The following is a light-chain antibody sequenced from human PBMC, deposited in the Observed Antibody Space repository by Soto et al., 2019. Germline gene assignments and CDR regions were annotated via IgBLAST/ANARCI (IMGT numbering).Light chain of an antibody. Sequence: EIVFTHSPFTLSLSPGERATLSFMASQSVSSSFLAWYQQRPGQAPRLLIYAVSNTAPGIPDRFSGSGSGTDYTLTISSLQPDDFATYYCQKYNSYSWTFGQGTKVDIK. J-gene: IGKJ1*01. V-gene: IGKV3-20*01. CDR3: QKYNSYSWT. CDR2: AVS. CDR1: QSVSSSF.